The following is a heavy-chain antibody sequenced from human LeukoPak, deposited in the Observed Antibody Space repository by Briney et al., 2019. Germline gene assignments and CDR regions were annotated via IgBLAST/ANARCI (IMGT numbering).Heavy chain of an antibody. Sequence: SETLSLTCAVYGGSFSGYYWSWIRQPPGKGLEGIGEINHSGSTNYNPSLKSRVTISVDTSKNQFSLKLSSVTAADTAVYYCARQYCSSTSCYFDSWGQGTLVTVSS. D-gene: IGHD2-2*01. J-gene: IGHJ4*02. CDR2: INHSGST. CDR3: ARQYCSSTSCYFDS. CDR1: GGSFSGYY. V-gene: IGHV4-34*01.